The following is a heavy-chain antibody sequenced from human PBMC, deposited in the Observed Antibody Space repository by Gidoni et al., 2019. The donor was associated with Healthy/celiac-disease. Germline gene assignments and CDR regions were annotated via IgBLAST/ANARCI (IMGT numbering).Heavy chain of an antibody. CDR3: ARGEGYCSSTSCYALGGMDV. J-gene: IGHJ6*02. V-gene: IGHV4-34*01. CDR1: GGSFSGYY. Sequence: QVQLQQWGAGLLKPSETLSLTCAVYGGSFSGYYWSWIRQPPGKGLEWIGEINHSGSTNYNPSLKSRVTISVDTSKNQFSLKLSSVTAADTAVYYCARGEGYCSSTSCYALGGMDVWGQGTTVTVSS. CDR2: INHSGST. D-gene: IGHD2-2*01.